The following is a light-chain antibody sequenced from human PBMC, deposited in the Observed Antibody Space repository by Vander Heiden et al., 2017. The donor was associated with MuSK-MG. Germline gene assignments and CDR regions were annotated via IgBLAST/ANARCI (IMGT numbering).Light chain of an antibody. CDR3: GRWDSSLSAVV. J-gene: IGLJ2*01. CDR2: DNN. CDR1: STNVGSNY. Sequence: SPSTQPPSLSPAPGMKLTISCSGSSTNVGSNYVAWYQQLPGTAPKLLIYDNNKRPSGIPDRFSGSKSGTTATLAITGVQTGDEADYYCGRWDSSLSAVVFGGGTKLTVL. V-gene: IGLV1-51*01.